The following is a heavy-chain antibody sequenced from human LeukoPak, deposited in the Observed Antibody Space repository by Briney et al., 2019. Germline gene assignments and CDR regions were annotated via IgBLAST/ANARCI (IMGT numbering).Heavy chain of an antibody. V-gene: IGHV3-72*01. J-gene: IGHJ4*02. Sequence: GGSLRLSCAASRFSFSDYYMDWVRQAPGKGLEWVGRTRNKAYSYTTEYAASVKGRFTISRDDSKNSLYLQMNSLKTEDTAMYCCAGVRGGTNYFDYWGQGTLVTVAS. CDR1: RFSFSDYY. CDR2: TRNKAYSYTT. CDR3: AGVRGGTNYFDY. D-gene: IGHD3-10*01.